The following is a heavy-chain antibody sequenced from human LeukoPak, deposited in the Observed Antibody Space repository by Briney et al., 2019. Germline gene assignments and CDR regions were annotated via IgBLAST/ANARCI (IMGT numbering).Heavy chain of an antibody. CDR3: AKNEGRSIAVAGTYFDY. D-gene: IGHD6-19*01. J-gene: IGHJ4*02. V-gene: IGHV3-23*01. CDR1: GFTFSSYA. Sequence: GGSLRLSCAATGFTFSSYAMSWVRQAPGKGLEWVSGISGSGAYTYYADSVKGRFTISRDNSENTLYLQMNGLRAEDTAVYYCAKNEGRSIAVAGTYFDYWGQGTLVTVSS. CDR2: ISGSGAYT.